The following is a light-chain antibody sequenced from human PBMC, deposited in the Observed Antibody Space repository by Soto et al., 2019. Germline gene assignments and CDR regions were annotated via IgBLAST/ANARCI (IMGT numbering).Light chain of an antibody. V-gene: IGLV1-40*01. J-gene: IGLJ3*02. CDR1: NSNLGAGHD. Sequence: QAVVTQPPSVSGAPGQRVTISCTGNNSNLGAGHDVHWYQQLPGAAPKLVIFGNRNRPSGVPERFSGSKSGTSASLAITGLQAEDEADYYCQAYDYSLTAFVFGGGTKLTVL. CDR3: QAYDYSLTAFV. CDR2: GNR.